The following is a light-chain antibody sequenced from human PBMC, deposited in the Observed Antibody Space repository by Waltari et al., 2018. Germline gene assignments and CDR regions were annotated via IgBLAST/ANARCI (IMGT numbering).Light chain of an antibody. CDR2: DFT. V-gene: IGLV2-14*01. CDR1: DSDIGSYNY. Sequence: QSAPTQPASGSGSPGQSITISCTGTDSDIGSYNYVSWYRQTPGKAPEVIIYDFTSRPPGVSSRFSGSKSGNTASLTISGLQAEDEGHYYCTSYTTTRLTFGGGTKLTV. J-gene: IGLJ2*01. CDR3: TSYTTTRLT.